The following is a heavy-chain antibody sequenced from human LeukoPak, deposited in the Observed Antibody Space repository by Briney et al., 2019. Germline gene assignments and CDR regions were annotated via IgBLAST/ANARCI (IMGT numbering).Heavy chain of an antibody. J-gene: IGHJ6*02. CDR2: INHSGST. D-gene: IGHD5-24*01. Sequence: PSETLSLTCAVYGGSFSGYYWSWIRQPPGKGLEWIGEINHSGSTNYNPSLKSRVTISVDTSKNQFSLKLSSVTAADTAVYYCAVGGYTYYYYYGMDVWGQGTTVTVSS. V-gene: IGHV4-34*01. CDR1: GGSFSGYY. CDR3: AVGGYTYYYYYGMDV.